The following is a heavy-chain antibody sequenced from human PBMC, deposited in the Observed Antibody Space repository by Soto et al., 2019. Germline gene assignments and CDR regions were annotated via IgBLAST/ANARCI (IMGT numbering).Heavy chain of an antibody. V-gene: IGHV1-8*01. CDR2: LSPSTGNT. CDR3: ARYFNPLDV. CDR1: GYTLGTYD. Sequence: QVQLVQSGAEVRKPGASVKVSCRASGYTLGTYDINWVGQAPGQGLEWMGWLSPSTGNTGYAQKFQGRVTMTSDTSITTAYMELRNLRSDDTAVYYCARYFNPLDVWGQGTKVTVSS. D-gene: IGHD3-9*01. J-gene: IGHJ6*02.